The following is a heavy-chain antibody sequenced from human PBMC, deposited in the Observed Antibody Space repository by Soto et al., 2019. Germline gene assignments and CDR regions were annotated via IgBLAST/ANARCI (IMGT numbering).Heavy chain of an antibody. CDR2: IIPIFGTA. CDR1: GGTFSSYA. CDR3: ARGHYGSGSLTPNYYYYGMDV. J-gene: IGHJ6*02. D-gene: IGHD3-10*01. Sequence: SVEVSCKASGGTFSSYAISWVRQAPGQGLEWMGGIIPIFGTANYAQKFQGRVTITADESTSTAYMELSSLRSEDTAVYYCARGHYGSGSLTPNYYYYGMDVWGQGTTVTVSS. V-gene: IGHV1-69*13.